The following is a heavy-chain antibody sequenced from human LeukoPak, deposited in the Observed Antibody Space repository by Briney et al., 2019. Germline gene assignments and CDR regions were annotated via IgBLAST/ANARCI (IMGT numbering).Heavy chain of an antibody. V-gene: IGHV1-69*01. CDR2: IIPIFGTA. Sequence: GSSVKVSCKASGGTFSSYAISWVRQAPGQGLEWMGGIIPIFGTASYAQKFQGRVTITADESTSTAYMELSSLRSEDTAVYYCARAGPSRGVIIGYYYMDVWGKGTTATISS. J-gene: IGHJ6*03. CDR3: ARAGPSRGVIIGYYYMDV. CDR1: GGTFSSYA. D-gene: IGHD3-10*01.